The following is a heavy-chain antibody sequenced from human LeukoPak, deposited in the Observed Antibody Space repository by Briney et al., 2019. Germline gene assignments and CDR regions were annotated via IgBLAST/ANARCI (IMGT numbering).Heavy chain of an antibody. J-gene: IGHJ4*02. D-gene: IGHD1-14*01. CDR2: IYYSGST. Sequence: PSETLSLTCAVYGGSISSYYWSWIRQPPGKGLEWIGYIYYSGSTNYNPSLKSRVTISVDTSKNQFSLKLSSVTAADTAVYYCAASLSLTTGPFDYRGQGTLVTVSS. V-gene: IGHV4-59*01. CDR1: GGSISSYY. CDR3: AASLSLTTGPFDY.